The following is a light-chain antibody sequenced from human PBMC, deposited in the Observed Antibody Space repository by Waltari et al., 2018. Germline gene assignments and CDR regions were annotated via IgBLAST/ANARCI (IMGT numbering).Light chain of an antibody. CDR2: DDG. J-gene: IGLJ1*01. V-gene: IGLV3-21*02. Sequence: SYVLTQPPSVSVAPGQTARITCDGNKIGRKNVNWYQQKPGQAPVLVVYDDGDRPSGMPERFSGSNSGNTATLTISRVDAGDEADYYCQVWDSGSDHYVFGTVTKVTVL. CDR1: KIGRKN. CDR3: QVWDSGSDHYV.